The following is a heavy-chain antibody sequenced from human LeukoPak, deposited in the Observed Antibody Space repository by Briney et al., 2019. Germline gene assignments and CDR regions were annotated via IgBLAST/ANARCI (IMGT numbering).Heavy chain of an antibody. CDR1: GFTFSSYA. D-gene: IGHD3-9*01. CDR2: ISGSGGST. V-gene: IGHV3-23*01. J-gene: IGHJ4*02. Sequence: GGSLRLSCAASGFTFSSYAMSWVRQAPGKGLEWVSAISGSGGSTYYADSVKGRFTISRDNSKNTLYLQMNSLRAEDTAVYYCAKRERYFDWLLANYFDYWGQGTLVTVSS. CDR3: AKRERYFDWLLANYFDY.